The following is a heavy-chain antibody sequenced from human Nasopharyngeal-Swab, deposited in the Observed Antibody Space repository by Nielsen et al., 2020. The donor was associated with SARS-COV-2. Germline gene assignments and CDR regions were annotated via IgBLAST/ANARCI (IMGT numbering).Heavy chain of an antibody. CDR3: AKSTTVTRWGYYYYGMDV. Sequence: VSPAAGSGVGCVSVIYSGGSSTYYADSVKGRFTISRDNSKNTLYLQMNSLRAEDTAVYYCAKSTTVTRWGYYYYGMDVWGQGTTVTVSS. V-gene: IGHV3-23*03. D-gene: IGHD4-17*01. J-gene: IGHJ6*02. CDR2: IYSGGSST.